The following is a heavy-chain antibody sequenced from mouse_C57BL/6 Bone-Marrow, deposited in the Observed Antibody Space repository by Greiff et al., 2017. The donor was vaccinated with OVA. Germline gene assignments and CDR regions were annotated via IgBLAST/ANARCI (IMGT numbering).Heavy chain of an antibody. CDR2: IYPGDGDT. J-gene: IGHJ2*01. Sequence: QVQLQQSGAELVKPGASVKISCKASGYAFSSYWMNWVKQRPGKGLEWIGQIYPGDGDTNYNGKFKGKATLTADKSSSTAYMQLSSLTSEDSAVYFCARFDDYDAVDYWGQGTTLTVSS. V-gene: IGHV1-80*01. D-gene: IGHD2-4*01. CDR1: GYAFSSYW. CDR3: ARFDDYDAVDY.